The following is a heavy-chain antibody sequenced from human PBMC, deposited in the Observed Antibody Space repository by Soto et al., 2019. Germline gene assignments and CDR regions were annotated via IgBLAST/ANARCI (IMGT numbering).Heavy chain of an antibody. D-gene: IGHD3-22*01. CDR3: APSYYDSSGYYLAY. Sequence: ESGGGGVQPGRSLRLSCAASGFTFSSYAMHWVRQAPGKGLEWVAVISYDGSNKYYEDSVRGRFTISRDNSKNTLYLQMNSRRAEDTAVYYCAPSYYDSSGYYLAYWGEGTLVPVSS. CDR1: GFTFSSYA. CDR2: ISYDGSNK. J-gene: IGHJ4*02. V-gene: IGHV3-30-3*01.